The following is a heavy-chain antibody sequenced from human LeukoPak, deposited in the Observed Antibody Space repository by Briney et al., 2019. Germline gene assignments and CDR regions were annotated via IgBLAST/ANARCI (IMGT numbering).Heavy chain of an antibody. CDR2: ISPTNGNT. V-gene: IGHV1-46*01. D-gene: IGHD3-16*01. CDR1: GYTFTTYH. CDR3: MREASGGYFDY. J-gene: IGHJ4*02. Sequence: ASVKVSCKASGYTFTTYHMNWVRQAPGQGLEWMGTISPTNGNTNYAQSFRGRVTMTRDTSTSTVYMELTSLTSEDTAVYYCMREASGGYFDYWGQGTQVTVSS.